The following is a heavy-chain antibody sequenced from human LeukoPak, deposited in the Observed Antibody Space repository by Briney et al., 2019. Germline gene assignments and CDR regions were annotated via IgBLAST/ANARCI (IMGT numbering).Heavy chain of an antibody. Sequence: PGGSLRLSCAASGFTFSNFLMTWVRHSPGKGLEWVASINEDGSRELYVDSAKGRFSISRDNANNALSLQMNSLRVEDTAVYYCARDPPRRFDFWGQGTLVTVSS. CDR2: INEDGSRE. CDR3: ARDPPRRFDF. V-gene: IGHV3-7*01. J-gene: IGHJ4*02. CDR1: GFTFSNFL.